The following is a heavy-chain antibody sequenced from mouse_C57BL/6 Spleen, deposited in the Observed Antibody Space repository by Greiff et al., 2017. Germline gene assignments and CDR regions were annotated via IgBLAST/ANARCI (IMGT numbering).Heavy chain of an antibody. CDR3: ARYLRYYGSSPFAY. CDR1: GFTFSDYG. CDR2: ISSGSSTI. D-gene: IGHD1-1*01. J-gene: IGHJ3*01. Sequence: EVKLVESGGGLVKPGGSLKLSCAASGFTFSDYGMHWVRQAPEKGLEWVAYISSGSSTIYYADTVKGRFTISRDNAKNTLFLQMTSLRSEDTAMYYCARYLRYYGSSPFAYWGQGTLVTVSA. V-gene: IGHV5-17*01.